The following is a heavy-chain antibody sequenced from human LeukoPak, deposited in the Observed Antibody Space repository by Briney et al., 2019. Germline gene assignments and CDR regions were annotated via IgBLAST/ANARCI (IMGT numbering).Heavy chain of an antibody. J-gene: IGHJ4*02. CDR3: ARHALVGDYYFDY. CDR1: GGSISSSNW. CDR2: INHSGST. D-gene: IGHD1-26*01. V-gene: IGHV4-4*02. Sequence: SGTLSLTCAVSGGSISSSNWWSWVRQPPGKGLEWIGEINHSGSTNYNPSLKSRVTISVDTSKNQFSLKLSSVTAADTAVYYCARHALVGDYYFDYWGQGTLVTVSS.